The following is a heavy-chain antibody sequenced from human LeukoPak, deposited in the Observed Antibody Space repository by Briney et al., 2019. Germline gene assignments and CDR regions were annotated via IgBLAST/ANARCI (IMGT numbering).Heavy chain of an antibody. CDR1: GYTFTGYY. J-gene: IGHJ5*02. V-gene: IGHV1-2*02. CDR3: ARVVYGAYSGYDYQWFDP. CDR2: INPNSGGT. Sequence: ASVKVSCKASGYTFTGYYMHWVRQAPGQGLEWMGWINPNSGGTNYAQKFQGRVTMTRDTSISTAYMELSRLRSDDTAVYYCARVVYGAYSGYDYQWFDPWGQGTLVTVSS. D-gene: IGHD5-12*01.